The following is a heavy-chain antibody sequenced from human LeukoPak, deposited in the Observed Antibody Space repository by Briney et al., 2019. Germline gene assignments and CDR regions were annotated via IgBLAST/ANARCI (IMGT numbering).Heavy chain of an antibody. CDR3: ARTFVVPAANGDWFDP. CDR1: GGSISSYY. J-gene: IGHJ5*02. CDR2: IYYSGST. D-gene: IGHD2-2*01. V-gene: IGHV4-59*01. Sequence: SETLSLTCTVSGGSISSYYWSWIRQPPGKGLEWIGYIYYSGSTNYNPSLKSRVTISVDTSKNQFSLKLSSVTAADTAVYYCARTFVVPAANGDWFDPWGQGTLVTVYS.